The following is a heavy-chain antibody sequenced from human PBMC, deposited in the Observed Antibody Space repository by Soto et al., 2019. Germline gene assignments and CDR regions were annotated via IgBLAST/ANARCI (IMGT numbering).Heavy chain of an antibody. CDR1: GFTFSSYG. CDR2: ISYDGSNK. V-gene: IGHV3-30*18. Sequence: QVQLVESGGGVVQPGRSLRLSCAASGFTFSSYGMHWVRQAPGKGLEWVAVISYDGSNKYYADSVKGRFTISRDNSKNTLYLQMNSLRAEDTAVYYCAKDSSSGWSDAFDIWGQGTMVTVSS. CDR3: AKDSSSGWSDAFDI. J-gene: IGHJ3*02. D-gene: IGHD6-19*01.